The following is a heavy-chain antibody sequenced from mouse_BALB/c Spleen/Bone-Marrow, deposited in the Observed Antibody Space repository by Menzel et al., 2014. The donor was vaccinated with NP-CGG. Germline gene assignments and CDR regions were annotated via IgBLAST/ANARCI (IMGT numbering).Heavy chain of an antibody. V-gene: IGHV2-9*02. Sequence: QVQLKESGPGLVAPSQSLSITCTVSGFSLTSYGVHWVRQPPGKGLERLGVIWAGGSTNYNSALMSRLSISKDNSKSQVFLKMNSLQTDDTAMYYYARDWDWYFDVWGAGTTVTVSS. CDR1: GFSLTSYG. CDR2: IWAGGST. D-gene: IGHD4-1*01. CDR3: ARDWDWYFDV. J-gene: IGHJ1*01.